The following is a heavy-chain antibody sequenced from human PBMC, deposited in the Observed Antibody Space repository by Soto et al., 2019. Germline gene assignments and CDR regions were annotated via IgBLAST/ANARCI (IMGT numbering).Heavy chain of an antibody. CDR1: GFTFDDYA. J-gene: IGHJ5*02. Sequence: EVQLVESGGGLVQPGRSLRLSCAASGFTFDDYAMHWVRQAPGKGLEWVSGISWNSGSIGYADSVKGRFIISRDNAKKSLYLQMNSLRAEDTALYDCAKDIGFTMGRGVNYGGCEPWGPETLVTVSS. CDR3: AKDIGFTMGRGVNYGGCEP. D-gene: IGHD3-10*01. CDR2: ISWNSGSI. V-gene: IGHV3-9*01.